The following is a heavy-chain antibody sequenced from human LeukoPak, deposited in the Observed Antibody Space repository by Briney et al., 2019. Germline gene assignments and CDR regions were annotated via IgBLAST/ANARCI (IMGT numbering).Heavy chain of an antibody. Sequence: SETLSLTCTVSGGSISSYYWSWIRQPAGKGLEWIGRIYTSGSTNYNPSLKSRVTMSVDTSKNQFSLKLSSVTAADTAVYYCARVPPPRDIVVVPAASEHYYYMDVWGKGTTATVSS. CDR3: ARVPPPRDIVVVPAASEHYYYMDV. CDR2: IYTSGST. J-gene: IGHJ6*03. CDR1: GGSISSYY. D-gene: IGHD2-2*01. V-gene: IGHV4-4*07.